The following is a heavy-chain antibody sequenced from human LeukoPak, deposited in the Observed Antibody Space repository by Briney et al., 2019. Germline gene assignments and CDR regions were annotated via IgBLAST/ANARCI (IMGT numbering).Heavy chain of an antibody. CDR2: ISYDGSNK. V-gene: IGHV3-30*04. J-gene: IGHJ4*02. Sequence: GGSLRLSCGASGFTFSSYAMHWVRQAPGKGLEWVAVISYDGSNKYYADSVKGRFTISRDNSKNTLYLQMNSLRAEDTAVYYCAKRITTVKGLDYWGQGTLVTVSS. CDR1: GFTFSSYA. D-gene: IGHD4-17*01. CDR3: AKRITTVKGLDY.